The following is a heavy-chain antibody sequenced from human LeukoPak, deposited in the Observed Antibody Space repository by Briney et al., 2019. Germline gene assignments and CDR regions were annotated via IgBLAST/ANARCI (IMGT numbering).Heavy chain of an antibody. J-gene: IGHJ4*02. CDR2: IYYSGST. D-gene: IGHD3-22*01. Sequence: SETLSLTCTVSGGSVSSNIYYWNWIRQPTGKGLEWIGYIYYSGSTNYNPSLKSRVTISVDTSKNQFSLKLTSLTAADTAVYYCAREDSSGYLGYWGQGTLVTVSS. CDR1: GGSVSSNIYY. CDR3: AREDSSGYLGY. V-gene: IGHV4-61*01.